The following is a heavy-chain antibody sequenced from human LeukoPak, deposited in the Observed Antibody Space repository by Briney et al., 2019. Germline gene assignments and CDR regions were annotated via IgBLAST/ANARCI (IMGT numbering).Heavy chain of an antibody. CDR2: IYWDDDK. Sequence: KESGPTLVKPTQTLTLTCTFSGFSLSTSGVGVGWIRQPPGKALEWLALIYWDDDKRYSPSLKSRLTITKDTSKNQVVLTMTNMYPVDTATYYCAHRQGVWGRYRYPYYFVYWGQGTLVTVSS. CDR3: AHRQGVWGRYRYPYYFVY. V-gene: IGHV2-5*02. D-gene: IGHD3-16*02. CDR1: GFSLSTSGVG. J-gene: IGHJ4*02.